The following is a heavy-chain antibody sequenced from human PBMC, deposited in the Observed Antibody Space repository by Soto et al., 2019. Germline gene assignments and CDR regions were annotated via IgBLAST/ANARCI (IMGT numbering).Heavy chain of an antibody. J-gene: IGHJ6*03. Sequence: EVQGLESGGGSVQPGGSLRLSCAASGFTFSNFAMSWVRHAPGKGLEWVSEITGSTGTTYYADSVKGRFIISRDNSKNTVHLQMNSLRAEDTAVYYCAKDTSSSPYYMDVWGTGTTVTVSS. CDR3: AKDTSSSPYYMDV. V-gene: IGHV3-23*01. CDR1: GFTFSNFA. D-gene: IGHD2-2*01. CDR2: ITGSTGTT.